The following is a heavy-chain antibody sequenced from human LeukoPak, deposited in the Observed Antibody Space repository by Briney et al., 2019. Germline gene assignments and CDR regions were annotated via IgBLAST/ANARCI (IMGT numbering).Heavy chain of an antibody. V-gene: IGHV1-18*01. Sequence: ASVKVSCKASGYTFTSYGISWVRQAPGQGLEWMGWISAYNGNTNYAQKLQGRVTMTTDTSTSTAYMELRSLRSDDTAVYYCARKDAYYDSSGYSDYWGQGTLVTVSS. D-gene: IGHD3-22*01. CDR1: GYTFTSYG. J-gene: IGHJ4*02. CDR2: ISAYNGNT. CDR3: ARKDAYYDSSGYSDY.